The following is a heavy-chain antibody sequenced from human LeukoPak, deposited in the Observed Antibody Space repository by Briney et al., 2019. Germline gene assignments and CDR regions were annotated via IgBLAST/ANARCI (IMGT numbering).Heavy chain of an antibody. J-gene: IGHJ6*02. D-gene: IGHD3-3*01. CDR1: GYTFTSYG. Sequence: ASVKVSCKASGYTFTSYGISWVRQAPGQGLEWMGWISAYNGNTNYAQKLQGRVTMTTDTSTSTAYMELRSLRSDDTAVYYCARASSIFGVISSYGMDVWGQGTTVTVSS. V-gene: IGHV1-18*01. CDR2: ISAYNGNT. CDR3: ARASSIFGVISSYGMDV.